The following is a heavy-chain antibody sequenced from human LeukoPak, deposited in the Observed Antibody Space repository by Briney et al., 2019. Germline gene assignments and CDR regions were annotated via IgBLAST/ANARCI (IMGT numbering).Heavy chain of an antibody. CDR2: IGSSGSTI. CDR3: ASTLALPPAYFDY. Sequence: PGGSLRLSCEASGFTFSTYEMNWVRQTPGKGLEWVSCIGSSGSTIYYADSVKGRFTISRDNSKNTLYLQMNSLRAEDTAVYYCASTLALPPAYFDYWGQGTLVTVSS. V-gene: IGHV3-48*03. CDR1: GFTFSTYE. D-gene: IGHD1-1*01. J-gene: IGHJ4*02.